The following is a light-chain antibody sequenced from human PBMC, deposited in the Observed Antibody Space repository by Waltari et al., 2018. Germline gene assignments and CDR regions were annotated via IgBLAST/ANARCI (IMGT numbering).Light chain of an antibody. CDR1: TNDLGIYNY. V-gene: IGLV2-11*01. CDR2: DVT. J-gene: IGLJ3*02. CDR3: CSYAGSYTWV. Sequence: SALTQPRPVSGSPGQSVTISCTGTTNDLGIYNYVSWYQHHPGKAPKLIILDVTKRPSGVPDRLSGSKAGNTASLTISGLRAEDEAEYYCCSYAGSYTWVFGGGTKLTVV.